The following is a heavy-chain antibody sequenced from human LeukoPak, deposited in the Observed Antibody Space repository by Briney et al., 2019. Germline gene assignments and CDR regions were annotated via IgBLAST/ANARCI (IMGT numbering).Heavy chain of an antibody. CDR1: GYSFTSYG. CDR2: ISTNNGNQ. Sequence: ASVKVSCKASGYSFTSYGISWVRQVPGQGLERMGWISTNNGNQNYAQKFQGRVTMTTETSTSAAYMELRSLRCDDTAVYYCARELVVPAAMRGYYYYYGMDVWGQGTTVTVSS. V-gene: IGHV1-18*01. CDR3: ARELVVPAAMRGYYYYYGMDV. J-gene: IGHJ6*02. D-gene: IGHD2-2*01.